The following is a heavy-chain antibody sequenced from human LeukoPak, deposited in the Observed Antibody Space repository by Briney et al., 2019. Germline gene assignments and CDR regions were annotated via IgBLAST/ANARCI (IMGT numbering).Heavy chain of an antibody. CDR3: ARSRREGTGDSRYFDL. Sequence: SETLSLTCAVYGGSFSGYYWSWIRQPPGKGLEWIGEINHSGSTNYNPSLKSRVTISVDTSKNQFSLKLSSVTAADTAVYYCARSRREGTGDSRYFDLWGRGTLVTVSS. CDR2: INHSGST. D-gene: IGHD7-27*01. V-gene: IGHV4-34*01. CDR1: GGSFSGYY. J-gene: IGHJ2*01.